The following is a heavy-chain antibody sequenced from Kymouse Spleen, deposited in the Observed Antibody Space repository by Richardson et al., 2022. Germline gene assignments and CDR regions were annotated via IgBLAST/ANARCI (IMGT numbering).Heavy chain of an antibody. CDR2: ISYDGSNK. V-gene: IGHV3-30*18. J-gene: IGHJ4*02. CDR3: AKDQDLLWFGELLLGY. D-gene: IGHD3-10*01. Sequence: QVQLVESGGGVVQPGRSLRLSCAASGFTFSSYGMHWVRQAPGKGLEWVAVISYDGSNKYYADSVKGRFTISRDNSKNTLYLQMNSLRAEDTAVYYCAKDQDLLWFGELLLGYWGQGTLVTVSS. CDR1: GFTFSSYG.